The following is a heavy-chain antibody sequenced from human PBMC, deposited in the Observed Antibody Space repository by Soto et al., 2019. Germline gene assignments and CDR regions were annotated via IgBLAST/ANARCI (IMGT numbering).Heavy chain of an antibody. CDR3: ARDLAAVPRAFDY. CDR1: GGSISSYF. D-gene: IGHD6-13*01. Sequence: SETLSLTCTVSGGSISSYFYIWVRQPPGKGLEWIGSVYYTGTTDYNPSLKSRVTISVDTSKTQFSLNLRSVTAADTAVYYCARDLAAVPRAFDYWGRGTLVTVSA. CDR2: VYYTGTT. V-gene: IGHV4-59*01. J-gene: IGHJ4*02.